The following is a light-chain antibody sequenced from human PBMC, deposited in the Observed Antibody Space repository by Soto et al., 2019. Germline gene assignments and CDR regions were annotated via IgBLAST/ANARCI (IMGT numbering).Light chain of an antibody. CDR2: TSN. J-gene: IGLJ1*01. CDR1: NSNIGSNK. V-gene: IGLV1-44*01. CDR3: ATWDDSLHGYV. Sequence: QSVLTQPPSASGTPGQRVTISCSGSNSNIGSNKVNWYQQLPGTAPKLLIYTSNQRPSGFPGRFSGSKSGTSASLAISGLQSEDEADYYCATWDDSLHGYVFGTGTKVTVL.